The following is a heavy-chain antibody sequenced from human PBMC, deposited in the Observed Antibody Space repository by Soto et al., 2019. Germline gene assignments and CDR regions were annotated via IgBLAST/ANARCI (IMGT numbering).Heavy chain of an antibody. CDR2: IIPIFGTA. CDR3: ARDRVPPRTFYSSSWYGNYYGMDV. Sequence: VASVKVSCKASGGTFSSYAISWVRQAPGQGLEWMGGIIPIFGTANYAQKFQGRVTITADESTSTAYMELSSLRSEDTAVYYCARDRVPPRTFYSSSWYGNYYGMDVWGQGTTVTVSS. D-gene: IGHD6-13*01. V-gene: IGHV1-69*13. CDR1: GGTFSSYA. J-gene: IGHJ6*02.